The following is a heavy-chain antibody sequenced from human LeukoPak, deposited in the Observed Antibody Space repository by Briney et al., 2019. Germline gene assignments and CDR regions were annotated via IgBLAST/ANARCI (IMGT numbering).Heavy chain of an antibody. CDR1: GFTFSSYG. CDR3: ARDVFTTYDTGGGYFDY. CDR2: IWYEGSNK. J-gene: IGHJ4*02. V-gene: IGHV3-33*01. Sequence: GGSLRLSCVVSGFTFSSYGMHWVRQAPGKGLEWVGFIWYEGSNKYNAGSVKGRFTISRDNSKNTLYLQMNSMRADDTAVYYCARDVFTTYDTGGGYFDYWGQGTLVTVSS. D-gene: IGHD3-22*01.